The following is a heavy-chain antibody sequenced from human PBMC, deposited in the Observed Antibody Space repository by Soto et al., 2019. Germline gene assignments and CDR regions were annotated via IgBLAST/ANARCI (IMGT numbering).Heavy chain of an antibody. V-gene: IGHV4-34*01. D-gene: IGHD5-18*01. Sequence: PSETLSLTCAVYGGSFSGYYWSWIRQPPGKGLEWIGEINHSGSTNYNPSLKSRVTISVDTSKNQFSLKLSSVAAADTAVYYCARSTKWIQLWYNWFDPWGQGTQVTVSS. CDR3: ARSTKWIQLWYNWFDP. J-gene: IGHJ5*02. CDR2: INHSGST. CDR1: GGSFSGYY.